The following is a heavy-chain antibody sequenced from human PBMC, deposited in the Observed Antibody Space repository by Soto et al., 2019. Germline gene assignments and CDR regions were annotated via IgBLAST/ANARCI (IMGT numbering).Heavy chain of an antibody. V-gene: IGHV1-69*01. CDR1: GGTFSSYA. J-gene: IGHJ6*02. D-gene: IGHD2-2*01. Sequence: QVQLVQSGAEVKKPGSSVKVSCKASGGTFSSYAISWVRQAPGQGLEWMGGIIPISETTNYAQKFQGRVTITAYEFKSTSYLVLSSLRSEDTAVYYCARSQVRSTSLEIYYYYYYGMDVWGQGTTVTVSS. CDR3: ARSQVRSTSLEIYYYYYYGMDV. CDR2: IIPISETT.